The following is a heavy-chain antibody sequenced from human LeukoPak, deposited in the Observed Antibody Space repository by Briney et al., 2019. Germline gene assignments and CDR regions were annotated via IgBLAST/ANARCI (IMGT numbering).Heavy chain of an antibody. J-gene: IGHJ4*02. Sequence: GGSQRLSHAACGFTFSSYSIHGVRQAPARGLEGVSSINTSSTYIFYAKSVKARFTTTRANAKDLLNLQMNSLRAEDTAVYYCARGPHRSLDYWGQGTLVTVSS. CDR3: ARGPHRSLDY. V-gene: IGHV3-21*01. CDR1: GFTFSSYS. CDR2: INTSSTYI.